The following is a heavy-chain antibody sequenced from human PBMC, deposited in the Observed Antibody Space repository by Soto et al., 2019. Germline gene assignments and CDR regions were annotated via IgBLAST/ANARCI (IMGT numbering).Heavy chain of an antibody. CDR3: ARETPSAAAAYYYYGLDV. D-gene: IGHD6-13*01. Sequence: AASVKVSCKVSGGTFSSYFINWVRQAPGQGLEWVGGIIPVFGTGSDAEKFQGRVTITADESTSTAYMELSRLRSDDTAVYYCARETPSAAAAYYYYGLDVWGQGTTVTVSS. CDR2: IIPVFGTG. V-gene: IGHV1-69*13. J-gene: IGHJ6*02. CDR1: GGTFSSYF.